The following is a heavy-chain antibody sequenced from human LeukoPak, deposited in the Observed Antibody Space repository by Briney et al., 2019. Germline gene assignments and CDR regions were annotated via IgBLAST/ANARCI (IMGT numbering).Heavy chain of an antibody. CDR2: ISSSGSTI. J-gene: IGHJ6*03. D-gene: IGHD3-22*01. Sequence: GGSLRLSCAPSGFTFSDYYMSGVRQAPGKGLAWVSYISSSGSTIYYADSVKGRFTISRDNAKNSLYLQMNSLRAEDTAVYYCAVTNYYDSSGYYYGYYYMDVWGKGTTVTISS. CDR3: AVTNYYDSSGYYYGYYYMDV. CDR1: GFTFSDYY. V-gene: IGHV3-11*04.